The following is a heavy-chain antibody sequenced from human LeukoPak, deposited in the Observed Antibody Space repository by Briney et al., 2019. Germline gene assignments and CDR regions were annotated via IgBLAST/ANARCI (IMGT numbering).Heavy chain of an antibody. CDR1: GFTFSYYE. CDR3: ARDGDIAVATAPYY. J-gene: IGHJ4*02. V-gene: IGHV3-48*03. CDR2: ITGGSTTK. D-gene: IGHD6-19*01. Sequence: PGGSLRLSCAASGFTFSYYEMIWVRQAPGKGLEWVSYITGGSTTKNYGDSVKGRFTISRDNAKNSLYLQMNSLRAEDTAIYYCARDGDIAVATAPYYWGQGILVTVSS.